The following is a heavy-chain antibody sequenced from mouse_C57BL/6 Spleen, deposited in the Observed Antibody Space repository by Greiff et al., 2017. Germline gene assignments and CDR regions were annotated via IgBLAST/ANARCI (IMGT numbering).Heavy chain of an antibody. D-gene: IGHD1-1*01. J-gene: IGHJ3*01. CDR2: LWSGGST. CDR3: AGNAYGSVFAY. CDR1: GFSLTSYG. Sequence: VQLQQSGPGLVQPSQSLSITCTVSGFSLTSYGVHWVRQSPGKGLEWLGVLWSGGSTDYNAAFISRLSISKDNSKSHVFFKMNSLQADETAIYYCAGNAYGSVFAYWGQGTLVTVSA. V-gene: IGHV2-2*01.